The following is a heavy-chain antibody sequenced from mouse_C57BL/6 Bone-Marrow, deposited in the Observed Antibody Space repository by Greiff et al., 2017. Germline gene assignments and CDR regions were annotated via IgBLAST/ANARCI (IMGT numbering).Heavy chain of an antibody. CDR1: GFTFSSYT. CDR2: ISGGGGNT. CDR3: GRGYYFDY. Sequence: EVKLMESGGGLVKPGGSLKLSCAASGFTFSSYTMSWVRQTPEKRLEWVATISGGGGNTDYPDSVKGRFTISRDNAKNTLYLQMSSLRSEDTALYYCGRGYYFDYWGQGTTLTVSA. V-gene: IGHV5-9*01. J-gene: IGHJ2*01.